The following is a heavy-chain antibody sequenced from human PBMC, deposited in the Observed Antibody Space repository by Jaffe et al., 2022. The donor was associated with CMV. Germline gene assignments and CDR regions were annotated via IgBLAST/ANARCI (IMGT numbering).Heavy chain of an antibody. J-gene: IGHJ6*02. CDR3: ANESGDYGGNSRTFYYYGMDV. D-gene: IGHD4-17*01. Sequence: QVQLVESGGGVVQPGRSLRLSCAASGFTFSSYGMHWVRQAPGKGLEWVAVISYDGSNKYYADSVKGRFTISRDNSKNTLYLQMNSLRAEDTAVYYCANESGDYGGNSRTFYYYGMDVWGQGTTVTVSS. V-gene: IGHV3-30*18. CDR1: GFTFSSYG. CDR2: ISYDGSNK.